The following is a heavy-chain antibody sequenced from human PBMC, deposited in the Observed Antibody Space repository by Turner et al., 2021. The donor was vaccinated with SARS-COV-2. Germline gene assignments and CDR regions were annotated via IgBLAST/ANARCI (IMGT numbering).Heavy chain of an antibody. CDR1: GFTFSSYG. CDR3: AKQQGLYSNPMYYFDY. CDR2: TSYDGSNK. D-gene: IGHD4-4*01. Sequence: QVQLVQSGAGVVQPGRSLRLTCAASGFTFSSYGMHWVRHAPGKGLEWVAVTSYDGSNKYYADSVKGRFTISRDNSKNPLYLQMNSLRAEDTAVYYCAKQQGLYSNPMYYFDYWGQGTLVTVSS. V-gene: IGHV3-30*18. J-gene: IGHJ4*02.